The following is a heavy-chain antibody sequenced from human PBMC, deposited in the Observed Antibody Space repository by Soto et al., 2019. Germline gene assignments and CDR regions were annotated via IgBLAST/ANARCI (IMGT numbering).Heavy chain of an antibody. CDR2: IHYSGST. J-gene: IGHJ4*02. CDR3: AAHDSGGYYAEY. V-gene: IGHV4-39*01. D-gene: IGHD3-22*01. Sequence: QLQLPESGPGLVKPSETLSLTCTVSGDSVTISDYYWGWIRQPPGKGLEWIGSIHYSGSTYYNPCLKSSVTISGDTSKKQFSLKLTSVTAADAAVYYCAAHDSGGYYAEYWGQGTLVTVSA. CDR1: GDSVTISDYY.